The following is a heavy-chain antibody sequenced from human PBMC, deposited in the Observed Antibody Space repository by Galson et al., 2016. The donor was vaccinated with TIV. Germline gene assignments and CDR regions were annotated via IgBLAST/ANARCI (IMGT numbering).Heavy chain of an antibody. J-gene: IGHJ3*01. CDR2: IDGDDDK. CDR1: GFSLSTNGMR. D-gene: IGHD4/OR15-4a*01. V-gene: IGHV2-70*04. Sequence: PALVTPTQTLTLTCTFSGFSLSTNGMRVSWIRQPPGKALEWLARIDGDDDKFYSASLKTRLTISKDTSKNQVVLTMTNMDPVDTATYYCARMPFCSGIWCYLREAFDVWGQGTMVTVSS. CDR3: ARMPFCSGIWCYLREAFDV.